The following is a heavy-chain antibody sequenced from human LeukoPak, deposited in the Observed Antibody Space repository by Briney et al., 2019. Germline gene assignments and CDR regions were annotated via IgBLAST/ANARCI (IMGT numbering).Heavy chain of an antibody. J-gene: IGHJ4*02. CDR2: IYTSGST. D-gene: IGHD3-10*01. CDR3: ARDYGSGSYSY. V-gene: IGHV4-61*02. CDR1: GGSISSSSYY. Sequence: PSETLSLTCTVSGGSISSSSYYWSWIRQPAGKGLEWIGRIYTSGSTNYNPSLKSRVTMSVDTSKNQFSLKLSSVTAADTAVYYCARDYGSGSYSYWGQGTLVTVSS.